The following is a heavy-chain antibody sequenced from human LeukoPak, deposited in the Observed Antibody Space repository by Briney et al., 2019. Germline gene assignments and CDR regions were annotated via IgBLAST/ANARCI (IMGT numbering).Heavy chain of an antibody. CDR3: AKDMSSSWYTADY. J-gene: IGHJ4*02. CDR1: GFIFRIYG. Sequence: PGGSLRLSCAASGFIFRIYGMHWVRQAPGKGLEWVALISGDGGSTYYADSVKGRFTISRDNSKNSLYLQMNSLRTEDTALCYCAKDMSSSWYTADYWGQGTLVTVSS. D-gene: IGHD6-13*01. V-gene: IGHV3-43*02. CDR2: ISGDGGST.